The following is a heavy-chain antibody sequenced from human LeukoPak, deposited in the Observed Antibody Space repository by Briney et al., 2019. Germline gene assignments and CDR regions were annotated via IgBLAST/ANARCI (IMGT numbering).Heavy chain of an antibody. J-gene: IGHJ6*02. CDR2: IYSGGST. V-gene: IGHV3-53*01. Sequence: GGSLRLSCVASGFTFSSYAMSWVRQAPGKGLEWVSFIYSGGSTYYADSVKGRFTISRDNSKNTLYLQMNSLRAEDTAVYYCARVQQWLVRDYYYYGMDVWGQGTTVTVSS. CDR1: GFTFSSYA. D-gene: IGHD6-19*01. CDR3: ARVQQWLVRDYYYYGMDV.